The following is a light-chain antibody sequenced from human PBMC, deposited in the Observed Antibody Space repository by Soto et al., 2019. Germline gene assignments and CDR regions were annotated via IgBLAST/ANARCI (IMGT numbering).Light chain of an antibody. V-gene: IGKV1-17*02. Sequence: TQSPCSVSAHQEARDSIAGRASQGIKNDLAWFQQKPGRAPNLLIYGASTLQSGVPSRFSGSGSGTDFTLTISNLQPEDFATYYCQQLNVYPWTFGQGTRLEIK. CDR2: GAS. J-gene: IGKJ5*01. CDR1: QGIKND. CDR3: QQLNVYPWT.